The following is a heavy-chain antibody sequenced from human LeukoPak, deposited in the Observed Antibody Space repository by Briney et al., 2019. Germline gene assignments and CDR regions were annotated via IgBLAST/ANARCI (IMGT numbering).Heavy chain of an antibody. CDR1: SGSIRSYY. D-gene: IGHD2-2*02. V-gene: IGHV4-4*07. Sequence: SETLSLTCTVSSGSIRSYYWGWVRQPPGKGLEWIGRIYTTGTTQYNPSLKSRVTMSVDTSTNQFSLNVRSMTAADTAVYYCGRQGYTASHYFFDYWSQGTLVAVS. CDR2: IYTTGTT. CDR3: GRQGYTASHYFFDY. J-gene: IGHJ4*02.